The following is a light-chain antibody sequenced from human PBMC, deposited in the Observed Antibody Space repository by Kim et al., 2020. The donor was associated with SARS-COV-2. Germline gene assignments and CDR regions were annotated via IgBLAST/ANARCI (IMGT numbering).Light chain of an antibody. V-gene: IGLV10-54*04. CDR1: GNNVGNQG. J-gene: IGLJ3*02. CDR2: RNN. Sequence: QAGLTQPPSVSKDLRQTATLTCTGNGNNVGNQGASWLQQHQGHPPKLLSYRNNNRPSGISERFSASTSGNTASLTITGLQPEDEAEYYCSAWDSSLSVWVFRGGTKLTVL. CDR3: SAWDSSLSVWV.